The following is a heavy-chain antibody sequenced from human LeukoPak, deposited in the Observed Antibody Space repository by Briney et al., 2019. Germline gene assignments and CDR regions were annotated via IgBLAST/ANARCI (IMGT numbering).Heavy chain of an antibody. J-gene: IGHJ4*02. D-gene: IGHD3-9*01. CDR3: ARRPLRYFDWLSFDY. V-gene: IGHV4-39*07. Sequence: SETLSLTCTVSGGSISSSNFYWGWIRQPPGKGLEGIGSIYDSGSTNYNPSLKSRVTISVDTSKNQFSLKLSSVTAADTAVYYCARRPLRYFDWLSFDYWGQGTLVTVSS. CDR2: IYDSGST. CDR1: GGSISSSNFY.